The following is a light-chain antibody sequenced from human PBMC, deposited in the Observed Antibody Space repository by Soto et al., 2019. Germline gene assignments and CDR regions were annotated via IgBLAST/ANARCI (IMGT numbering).Light chain of an antibody. CDR2: NNN. J-gene: IGLJ2*01. CDR1: SPNIGTNT. CDR3: AAWDDSLNGVL. V-gene: IGLV1-44*01. Sequence: QPVLTQPPSASATPGQRVTISCSGSSPNIGTNTVNWYQHLPGTAPKLLIYNNNERPSGVPDRFSGSKSGTSASLAISGLQSEDEADYYCAAWDDSLNGVLFGGGTKVTVL.